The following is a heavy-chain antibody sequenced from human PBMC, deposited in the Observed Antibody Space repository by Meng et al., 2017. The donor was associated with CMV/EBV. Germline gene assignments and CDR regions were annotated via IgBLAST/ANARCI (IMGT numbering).Heavy chain of an antibody. J-gene: IGHJ4*02. CDR3: ARYRGSYYSY. D-gene: IGHD1-26*01. V-gene: IGHV4-39*01. Sequence: QLQLQESGPGLVKPSETPSLTCTVPGGSISSSSYYWGWIRQPPGKGLEWIGSIYYSGSTYYNPSLKSRVTISVDTSKNQFSLKLSSVTAADTAVYYCARYRGSYYSYWGQGTLVTVSS. CDR2: IYYSGST. CDR1: GGSISSSSYY.